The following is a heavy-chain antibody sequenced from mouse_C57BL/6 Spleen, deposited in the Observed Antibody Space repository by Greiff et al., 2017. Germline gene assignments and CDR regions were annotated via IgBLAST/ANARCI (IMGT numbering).Heavy chain of an antibody. D-gene: IGHD2-5*01. CDR2: ISDGGSYT. V-gene: IGHV5-4*01. CDR3: AREDSNSPALFAY. J-gene: IGHJ3*01. CDR1: GFTFSSYA. Sequence: EVKVVESGGGLVKPGGSLKLSCAASGFTFSSYAMSWVRQTPEKRLEWVATISDGGSYTYYPDNVKGRVTISRDNAPNNLYLQMSHLKSEDTAMYYCAREDSNSPALFAYWGQGTLLTVSA.